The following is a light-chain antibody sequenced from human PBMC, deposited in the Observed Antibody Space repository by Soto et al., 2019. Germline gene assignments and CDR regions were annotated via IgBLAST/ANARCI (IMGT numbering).Light chain of an antibody. J-gene: IGKJ1*01. CDR3: QHNNYHSWT. V-gene: IGKV1-5*03. Sequence: DIHMTQSPSTLSASVGDRVTITCRASQSISIWLSWYQQKPGKAPNLLIYKTSSLESGVPSRFSGSGSGTEFNLNIIRLQPDDFATYYCQHNNYHSWTFGQGKKLEIK. CDR2: KTS. CDR1: QSISIW.